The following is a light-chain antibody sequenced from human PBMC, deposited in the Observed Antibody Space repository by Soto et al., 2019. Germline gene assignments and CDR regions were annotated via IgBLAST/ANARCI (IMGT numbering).Light chain of an antibody. Sequence: ESVLTQSPGTLSLSPGERATLSCRASQSVSSNHLAWYQQKRGQPPRLLIYGASSRATGTPGRFSGSGSGTDFTLTITRLEPEDFAVYYCHQYDNWPRTFGQGTKLEIK. J-gene: IGKJ2*01. CDR2: GAS. CDR1: QSVSSNH. V-gene: IGKV3-20*01. CDR3: HQYDNWPRT.